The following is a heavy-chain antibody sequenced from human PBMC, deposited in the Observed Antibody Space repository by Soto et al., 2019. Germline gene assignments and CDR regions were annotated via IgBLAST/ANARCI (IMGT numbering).Heavy chain of an antibody. D-gene: IGHD3-22*01. CDR1: EGTFSNYA. J-gene: IGHJ4*02. V-gene: IGHV1-69*06. CDR2: IIPLFDAV. CDR3: ARDDALRETSGYFYLDY. Sequence: QVQLVQSGAEVKKPGSSVRVSCKTSEGTFSNYAISWVRQAPGQGLEWMGGIIPLFDAVKYAQKFQGRVTITADKSTSTAYMELHTLTSEDTAVYYCARDDALRETSGYFYLDYWGQGTPVTVTS.